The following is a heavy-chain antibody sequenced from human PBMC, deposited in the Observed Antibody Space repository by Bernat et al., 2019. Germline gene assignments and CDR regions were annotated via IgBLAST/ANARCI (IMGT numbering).Heavy chain of an antibody. D-gene: IGHD2-15*01. CDR2: NYYSGST. J-gene: IGHJ4*02. CDR1: GGSISSSSYY. Sequence: QLQLQESGPGLVKPSETLSLTCTVSGGSISSSSYYWGWIRQPPGKGLEWIGSNYYSGSTYYNPSLKSRVTISVDTSKNQFSLKLSSVTAADTAVYYCASREPLGAATPGWGQGTLVTVSS. V-gene: IGHV4-39*01. CDR3: ASREPLGAATPG.